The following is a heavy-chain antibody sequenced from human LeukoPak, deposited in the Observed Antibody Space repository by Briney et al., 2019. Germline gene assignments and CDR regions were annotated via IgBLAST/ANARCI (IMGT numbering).Heavy chain of an antibody. CDR1: GDSVSSNTAS. D-gene: IGHD6-19*01. J-gene: IGHJ3*02. Sequence: SQTLSLTCDISGDSVSSNTASWNWIRQSPSRGLEWLGRTYYRSTWYSDYAVSVKSRITIKPDTSKNQFSLQLNSVTPDDTSMYYCARERTLAGLPWAFDIWGQGTMVTVSS. CDR3: ARERTLAGLPWAFDI. CDR2: TYYRSTWYS. V-gene: IGHV6-1*01.